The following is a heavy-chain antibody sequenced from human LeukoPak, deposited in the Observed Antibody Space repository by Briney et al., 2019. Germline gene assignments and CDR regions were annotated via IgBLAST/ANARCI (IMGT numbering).Heavy chain of an antibody. CDR3: ARGPPVVVTLDY. CDR2: IIPIFGTA. Sequence: ASVKVSCKASGGTFSSYAISWVRQAPGQGLEWMGGIIPIFGTANYAQKFQGRVTITTDESTSTAYMELSSLRSEDTAVYYCARGPPVVVTLDYWGQGTLVTVSS. CDR1: GGTFSSYA. J-gene: IGHJ4*02. D-gene: IGHD2-21*02. V-gene: IGHV1-69*05.